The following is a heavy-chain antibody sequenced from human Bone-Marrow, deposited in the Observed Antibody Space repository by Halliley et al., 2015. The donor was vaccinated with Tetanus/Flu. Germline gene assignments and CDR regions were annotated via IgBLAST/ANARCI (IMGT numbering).Heavy chain of an antibody. CDR2: ISYDGSNK. J-gene: IGHJ6*02. CDR3: VRDLNLLRFFDWLSSKGMDV. Sequence: SLRLSCAASGFIFSTYGMHWVRQAPGKGLEWVAIISYDGSNKYYADSVKGRFTISRDSSKNTLYLQVSSLTPEDTAVYFCVRDLNLLRFFDWLSSKGMDVWGQGTAVIVSS. CDR1: GFIFSTYG. D-gene: IGHD3-3*01. V-gene: IGHV3-30*03.